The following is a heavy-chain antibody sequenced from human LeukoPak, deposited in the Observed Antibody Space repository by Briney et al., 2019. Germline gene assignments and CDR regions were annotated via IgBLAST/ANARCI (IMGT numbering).Heavy chain of an antibody. CDR3: ARTIAQYSNSWLYFYYGLDV. CDR2: ISGGSEDT. Sequence: GGSLRLSCTASGFTFGSYAMSWVRQAPGKGLEWVSSISGGSEDTYYADSVKGRFTISRDNSKSTLNLQLNSLRAEDTAVYYCARTIAQYSNSWLYFYYGLDVWGQGTTVTVSS. V-gene: IGHV3-23*01. CDR1: GFTFGSYA. J-gene: IGHJ6*02. D-gene: IGHD6-13*01.